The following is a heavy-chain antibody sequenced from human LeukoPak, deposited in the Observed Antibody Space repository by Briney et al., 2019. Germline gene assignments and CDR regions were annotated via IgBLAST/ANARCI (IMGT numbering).Heavy chain of an antibody. CDR3: AKDKASISLAAPKDAFDI. V-gene: IGHV3-23*01. J-gene: IGHJ3*02. D-gene: IGHD6-6*01. CDR1: GFTFSSPS. CDR2: ISGSGVSS. Sequence: SGGSLRLSCAASGFTFSSPSMSWVRQAPGKGLEWVSSISGSGVSSYYTDAVRDRFTISRENSKNTLYLQMNSLGAENTAIYYWAKDKASISLAAPKDAFDIWGKGTMVTVSS.